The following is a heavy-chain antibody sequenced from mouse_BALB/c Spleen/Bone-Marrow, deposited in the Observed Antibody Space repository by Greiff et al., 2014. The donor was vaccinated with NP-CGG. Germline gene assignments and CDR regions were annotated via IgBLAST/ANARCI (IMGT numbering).Heavy chain of an antibody. V-gene: IGHV5-17*02. CDR3: TRSGTLGAMDY. D-gene: IGHD3-3*01. CDR2: ISSGSSTI. J-gene: IGHJ4*01. CDR1: GFTFSSFG. Sequence: EVHLVESGGGLVQPGGSRKLSCAASGFTFSSFGMHWVRQAPEKGLEWVAYISSGSSTIYYADTMKGRFTISRDNPKNTLFLQTTSLRSEDTAMYYCTRSGTLGAMDYWGQGTSVTVSS.